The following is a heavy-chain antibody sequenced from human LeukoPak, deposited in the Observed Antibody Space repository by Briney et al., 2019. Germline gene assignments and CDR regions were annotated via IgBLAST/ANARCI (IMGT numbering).Heavy chain of an antibody. CDR3: ASGSGWGANWFDP. CDR2: IIPIFGTA. CDR1: GGTFSSYA. D-gene: IGHD6-19*01. Sequence: ASVKVSCKASGGTFSSYAISWVRQAPGQGLEWMGGIIPIFGTANYAQKFQGRVTVTRDTSASTAYMELSSLRSEDTAVYYCASGSGWGANWFDPWGQGTLVTVSS. J-gene: IGHJ5*02. V-gene: IGHV1-69*05.